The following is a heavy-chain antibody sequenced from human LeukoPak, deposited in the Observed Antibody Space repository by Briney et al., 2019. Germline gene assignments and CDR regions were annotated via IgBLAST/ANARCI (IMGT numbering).Heavy chain of an antibody. CDR3: AKEVPDTVLNY. CDR2: INPNSGGT. CDR1: GYTFTSYA. J-gene: IGHJ4*02. Sequence: ASVKVSCKASGYTFTSYAMNWVRQAPGQGLEWMGWINPNSGGTNYAQKFQGRVTMTRDTSISTAYMELSRLRSDDTAVYYCAKEVPDTVLNYWGQGTLVTVSS. V-gene: IGHV1-2*02. D-gene: IGHD5/OR15-5a*01.